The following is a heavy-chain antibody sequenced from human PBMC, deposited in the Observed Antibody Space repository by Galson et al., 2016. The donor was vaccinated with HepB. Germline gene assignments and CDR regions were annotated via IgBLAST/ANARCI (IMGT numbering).Heavy chain of an antibody. CDR2: IYHSGST. CDR3: ARVFRSSQPNWFDP. J-gene: IGHJ5*02. Sequence: SETLSLTCAVSGGSISSNRWWSWIRQPPGKGLEWIGEIYHSGSTSYNPSLKSRVTISVDKSRNECSLKLTSVTAADTAVYYCARVFRSSQPNWFDPWGQGILVTVSS. D-gene: IGHD3-3*01. V-gene: IGHV4-4*02. CDR1: GGSISSNRW.